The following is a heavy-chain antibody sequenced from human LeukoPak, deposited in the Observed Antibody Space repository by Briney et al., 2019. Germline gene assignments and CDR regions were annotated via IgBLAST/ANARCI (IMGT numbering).Heavy chain of an antibody. CDR2: IGYDGSKI. CDR1: GFTFCRSG. J-gene: IGHJ3*02. Sequence: GGSLRLSCAASGFTFCRSGMHWVRQAPGKGLEWVTFIGYDGSKIYYADSVKGRFTISRDNSRSTLYLQMNSLRAEDTAVYYCAKEGRGGFDIWGQGTMVTVSS. CDR3: AKEGRGGFDI. D-gene: IGHD3-16*01. V-gene: IGHV3-30*02.